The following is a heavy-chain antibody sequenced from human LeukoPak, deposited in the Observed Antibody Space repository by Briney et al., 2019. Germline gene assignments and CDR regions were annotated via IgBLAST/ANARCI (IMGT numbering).Heavy chain of an antibody. D-gene: IGHD1-26*01. CDR2: ISGSGGST. V-gene: IGHV3-23*01. J-gene: IGHJ4*02. Sequence: GGSLRLSCAASGFTFSSYAMSWVRQAPGKVLEWVSAISGSGGSTYYADSVKGRFTISRDNSKNTLYLQMNSLRAEDTAVYYCAKLRGSSRYYFDYWGQGTLVTVSS. CDR1: GFTFSSYA. CDR3: AKLRGSSRYYFDY.